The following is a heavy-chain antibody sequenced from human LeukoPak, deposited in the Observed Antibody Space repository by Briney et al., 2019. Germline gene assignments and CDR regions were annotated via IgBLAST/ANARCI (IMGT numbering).Heavy chain of an antibody. J-gene: IGHJ6*03. V-gene: IGHV1-69*05. CDR3: AVNNWNYMLDYYYYMDV. Sequence: SVKVSCKASGGTFSSYAVSWVRQAPGQGLEWMGGIIPIFGTANYAQKFQGRVTITTDESTSTAYMELSSLRSEDTAVYYCAVNNWNYMLDYYYYMDVWGKGTTVTVSS. D-gene: IGHD1-7*01. CDR1: GGTFSSYA. CDR2: IIPIFGTA.